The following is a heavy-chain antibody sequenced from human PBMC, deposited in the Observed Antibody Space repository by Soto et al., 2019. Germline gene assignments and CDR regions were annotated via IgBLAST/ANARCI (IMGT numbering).Heavy chain of an antibody. J-gene: IGHJ5*02. CDR2: IIPIFGTA. D-gene: IGHD3-22*01. V-gene: IGHV1-69*13. CDR3: ARPSHYYDSSGYQSSLDP. Sequence: LVKVSCKASGGTFSSYAISWVRQAPGQGLEWMGGIIPIFGTANYAQKFQGRVTITADESTSTAYMELSSLRSEDTAVYYCARPSHYYDSSGYQSSLDPWGQGTLVTVSS. CDR1: GGTFSSYA.